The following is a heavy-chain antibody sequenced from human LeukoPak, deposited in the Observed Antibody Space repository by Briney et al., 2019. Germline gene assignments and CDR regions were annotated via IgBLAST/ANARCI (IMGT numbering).Heavy chain of an antibody. CDR1: GFTFSSYA. Sequence: GGSLRLSCAASGFTFSSYAMSWVRQAPGKGLEWVSAISGSGGSTYYANSVKGRFTISRDNSKNTLYLQMNSLRAEDTAVYYCAKDQNQWLSPMACGMDVWGQGTTVTVSS. D-gene: IGHD6-19*01. V-gene: IGHV3-23*01. CDR2: ISGSGGST. CDR3: AKDQNQWLSPMACGMDV. J-gene: IGHJ6*02.